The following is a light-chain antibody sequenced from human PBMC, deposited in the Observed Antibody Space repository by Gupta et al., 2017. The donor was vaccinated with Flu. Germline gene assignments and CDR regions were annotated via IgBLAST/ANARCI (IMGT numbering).Light chain of an antibody. V-gene: IGKV1-5*03. J-gene: IGKJ2*01. CDR2: EAS. CDR1: HNLNNW. Sequence: DIQMIKSPSTLSASVGDRVTITCRASHNLNNWLAWYQQKPGKAPKILIYEASSLVSGVPLRFSGSGSGTEFSLTISILQPDDFATYYCQRYKTYPYTFGRGTKLEIK. CDR3: QRYKTYPYT.